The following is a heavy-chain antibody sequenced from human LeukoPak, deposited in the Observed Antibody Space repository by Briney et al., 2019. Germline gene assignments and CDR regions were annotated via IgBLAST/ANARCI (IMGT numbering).Heavy chain of an antibody. J-gene: IGHJ4*02. V-gene: IGHV3-74*01. CDR1: GFTFSHYW. Sequence: GGSLRLSCAASGFTFSHYWMHWVRQAPGKGLVWVSRIESDGGSTDYADSLKGRFTISRDNAKNTPYLEMNSLRAEDTAVYYCARVGHCSSTACFIDYWGQGTLVTVSS. CDR3: ARVGHCSSTACFIDY. CDR2: IESDGGST. D-gene: IGHD2-2*01.